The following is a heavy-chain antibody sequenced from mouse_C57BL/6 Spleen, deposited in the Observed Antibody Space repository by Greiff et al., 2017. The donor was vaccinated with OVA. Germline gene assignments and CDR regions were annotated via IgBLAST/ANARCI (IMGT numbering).Heavy chain of an antibody. D-gene: IGHD1-1*01. V-gene: IGHV1-22*01. CDR1: GYTFTDYN. CDR2: INPNNGGT. J-gene: IGHJ1*03. Sequence: VQLQQSGPELVKPGASVKMSCKASGYTFTDYNMHWVKQSHGKSLEWIGYINPNNGGTSYNQKFKGKATLTVNKSSSTAYMELRSLTSEDSAVYFCARLGYYEGYFDVWGTGTTVTVSS. CDR3: ARLGYYEGYFDV.